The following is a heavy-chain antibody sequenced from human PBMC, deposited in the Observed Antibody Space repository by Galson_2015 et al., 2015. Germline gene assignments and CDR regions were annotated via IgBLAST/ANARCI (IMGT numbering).Heavy chain of an antibody. D-gene: IGHD3-10*01. V-gene: IGHV6-1*01. CDR2: TYYRSKWYN. J-gene: IGHJ6*03. Sequence: CAISGDSVSSNSAAWNWIRQSPSRGLEWLGRTYYRSKWYNDYAVSVKSRITINPDTSKNQFSLQLNSVTPEDTAVYYCARAVQYYGSGSYYMTKTYYYYMDVWGKGTTVTVSS. CDR3: ARAVQYYGSGSYYMTKTYYYYMDV. CDR1: GDSVSSNSAA.